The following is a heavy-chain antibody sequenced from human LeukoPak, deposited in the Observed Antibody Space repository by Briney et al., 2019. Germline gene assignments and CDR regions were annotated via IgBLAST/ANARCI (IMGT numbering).Heavy chain of an antibody. Sequence: GGSLRLSCAASGFIFSRNSMNWVRQAPGKGLEWVSYISSTGGTIYYADSMKGRFAISRDNAKNSLYLQMNSLRVEDTAVYYCARERKQQLVWALWGQGTLVTVSS. CDR3: ARERKQQLVWAL. J-gene: IGHJ4*02. CDR2: ISSTGGTI. D-gene: IGHD6-13*01. CDR1: GFIFSRNS. V-gene: IGHV3-48*04.